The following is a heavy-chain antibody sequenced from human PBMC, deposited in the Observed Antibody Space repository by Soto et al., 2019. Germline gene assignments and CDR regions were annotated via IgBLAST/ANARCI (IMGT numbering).Heavy chain of an antibody. Sequence: QITLKESGPTLVNPTQTLTLTCTFSGFSLTTYGVGVGWIRQPPGKALEWLALIYWDDDKRYSPSLKSRLTITKDTSKNQVVLTMTNMDPVDTATYYCAHRRAWPDFFDYWGQGTLVTVSS. J-gene: IGHJ4*02. V-gene: IGHV2-5*02. CDR2: IYWDDDK. CDR3: AHRRAWPDFFDY. CDR1: GFSLTTYGVG.